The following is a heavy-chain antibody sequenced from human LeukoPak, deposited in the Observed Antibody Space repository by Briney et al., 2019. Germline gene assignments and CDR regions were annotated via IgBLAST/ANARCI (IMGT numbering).Heavy chain of an antibody. CDR1: GFSFSNYG. CDR2: ISYDGSNK. J-gene: IGHJ4*02. D-gene: IGHD3-22*01. V-gene: IGHV3-30*18. Sequence: GGSLRLSCATSGFSFSNYGMHWVRQAPGKGLEWVALISYDGSNKYYGDSVKGRFTLSRDNSKNTLYLQMNSLRAEDTAVYYCAKVVLGYYDSSGYYLGNYYFDYWGQGTLVTVSS. CDR3: AKVVLGYYDSSGYYLGNYYFDY.